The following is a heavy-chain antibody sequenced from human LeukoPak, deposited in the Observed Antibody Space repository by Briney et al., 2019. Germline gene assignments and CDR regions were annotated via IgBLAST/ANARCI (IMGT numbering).Heavy chain of an antibody. CDR3: ARDASMVRGVDAFDI. Sequence: GASVKVSCKASGGTFSSYAISWVRQAPGQGLEWMGGIIPIFGTANYAQKFQGRVTITADESTSTAYMELSSLRSEDTAVYYCARDASMVRGVDAFDIWGQGTMVTVSS. CDR2: IIPIFGTA. CDR1: GGTFSSYA. V-gene: IGHV1-69*13. D-gene: IGHD3-10*01. J-gene: IGHJ3*02.